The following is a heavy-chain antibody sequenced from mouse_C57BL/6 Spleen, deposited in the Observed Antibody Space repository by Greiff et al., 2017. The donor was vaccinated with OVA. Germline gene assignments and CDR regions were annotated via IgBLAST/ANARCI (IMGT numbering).Heavy chain of an antibody. J-gene: IGHJ2*01. CDR2: ISYDGSN. V-gene: IGHV3-6*01. D-gene: IGHD2-3*01. CDR3: AREGGYDNFDY. CDR1: GYSITSGYY. Sequence: VQLKQSGPGLVKPSQSLSLTCSVTGYSITSGYYWNWIRQFPGNKLEWMGYISYDGSNNYNPSLKNRISITRDTSKNQFFLKLNSVTTEDTATYYCAREGGYDNFDYWGQGTTLTVSS.